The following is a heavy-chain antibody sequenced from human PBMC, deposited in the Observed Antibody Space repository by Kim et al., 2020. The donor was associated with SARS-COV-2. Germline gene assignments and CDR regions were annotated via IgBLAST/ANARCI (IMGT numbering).Heavy chain of an antibody. J-gene: IGHJ4*02. CDR2: IKQDGSEK. Sequence: GGSLRLSCAASGFTFSSHWMSWVRQAPVKGLEWVANIKQDGSEKNYVDSVKGRFTISRDNAKNSLYVPMNSLRAEDTAVYYCARDFTRSWSGLFDYWGQG. CDR3: ARDFTRSWSGLFDY. D-gene: IGHD6-13*01. CDR1: GFTFSSHW. V-gene: IGHV3-7*01.